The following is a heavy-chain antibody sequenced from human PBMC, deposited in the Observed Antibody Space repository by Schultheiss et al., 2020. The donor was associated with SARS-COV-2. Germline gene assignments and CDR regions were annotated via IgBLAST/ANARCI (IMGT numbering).Heavy chain of an antibody. J-gene: IGHJ5*02. V-gene: IGHV4-59*01. CDR1: GGSISSYY. D-gene: IGHD3-3*01. CDR3: ARDRKEWPLFGYNWFDP. CDR2: IYYSGST. Sequence: SETLSLTCTVSGGSISSYYWSWIRQPPGKGLEWIGYIYYSGSTNYNPSLKSRVTISVDTSKNQFSLTVSSVTEADTAVYYCARDRKEWPLFGYNWFDPWGQGTLVTVSS.